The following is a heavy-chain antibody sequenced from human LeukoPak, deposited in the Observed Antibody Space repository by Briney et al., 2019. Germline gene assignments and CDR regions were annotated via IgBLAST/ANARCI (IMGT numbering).Heavy chain of an antibody. CDR1: GGSFSGYY. CDR3: ARGRGVTPVGGYFDY. V-gene: IGHV4-34*01. D-gene: IGHD3-10*01. CDR2: INHSGST. Sequence: SETLSLTCAVYGGSFSGYYWSWIRQPPGKRLEWIGEINHSGSTNYNPSLKSRVTISVDTSKNQFSLKLSSVTAADTAMYYCARGRGVTPVGGYFDYWGQGTLVTVSS. J-gene: IGHJ4*02.